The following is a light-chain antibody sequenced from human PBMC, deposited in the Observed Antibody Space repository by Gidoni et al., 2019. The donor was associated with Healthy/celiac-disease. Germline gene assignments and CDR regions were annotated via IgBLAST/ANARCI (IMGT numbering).Light chain of an antibody. V-gene: IGLV3-19*01. J-gene: IGLJ2*01. CDR3: NSRDSSGNHPVV. CDR2: GKT. CDR1: SLRSYY. Sequence: SSELTQDPAVSVALGQTVRITCQGDSLRSYYASWYQQKPGQAPVLVIYGKTNRPSGIQDRFSGSSSGNTASLTITGAQAEDEADYYCNSRDSSGNHPVVFGGGTKLTV.